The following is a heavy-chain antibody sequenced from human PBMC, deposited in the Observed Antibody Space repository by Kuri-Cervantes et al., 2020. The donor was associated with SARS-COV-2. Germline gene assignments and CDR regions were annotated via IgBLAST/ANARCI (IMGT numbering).Heavy chain of an antibody. CDR1: GYTFTSYG. D-gene: IGHD3-16*02. V-gene: IGHV1-18*01. CDR2: ISAYNGNT. CDR3: ARGEYYDYVWGSYRYIPNWFDP. Sequence: ASVKVSCKASGYTFTSYGISWVRQAPGQGLEWMGWISAYNGNTNYAQKFQGRFTMTRNTSISTAYMELSSLRSEDTAVYYCARGEYYDYVWGSYRYIPNWFDPWGQGTLVTVSS. J-gene: IGHJ5*02.